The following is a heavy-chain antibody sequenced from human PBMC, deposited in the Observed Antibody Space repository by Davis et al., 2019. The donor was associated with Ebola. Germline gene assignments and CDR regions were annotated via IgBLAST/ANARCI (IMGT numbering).Heavy chain of an antibody. J-gene: IGHJ6*02. V-gene: IGHV3-30-3*01. Sequence: GSLRLSCAASGFTFSSYAMHWVRQAPGKGLEWVAVISYDGSNKYYADSVKGRFTISRDNSKNTLYLQMNSLRAEDTAVYYCARDYYGSGSQYYYYGMDVWGQGTTVTVSS. CDR1: GFTFSSYA. D-gene: IGHD3-10*01. CDR3: ARDYYGSGSQYYYYGMDV. CDR2: ISYDGSNK.